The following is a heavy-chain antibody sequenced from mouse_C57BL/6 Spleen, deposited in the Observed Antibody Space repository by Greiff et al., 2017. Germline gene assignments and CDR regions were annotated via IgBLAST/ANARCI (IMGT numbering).Heavy chain of an antibody. J-gene: IGHJ4*01. D-gene: IGHD2-3*01. CDR2: IGPGSGST. CDR1: GYTFTDYY. V-gene: IGHV1-77*01. CDR3: ARSDCYSPILSMDY. Sequence: QVQLQQSGAELVKPGASVKISCKASGYTFTDYYINWVKQRPGQGLEWIGKIGPGSGSTYYNEKFKGKATLTADKSSSAAYMQLSSLTSEDSAVDFCARSDCYSPILSMDYWGQGTSVTVSS.